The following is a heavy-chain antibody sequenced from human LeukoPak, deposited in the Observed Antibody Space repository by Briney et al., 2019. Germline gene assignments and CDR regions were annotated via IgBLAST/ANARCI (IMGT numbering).Heavy chain of an antibody. J-gene: IGHJ4*02. CDR1: GGSFSGYY. CDR2: INHSGST. CDR3: ATSNRIAVAGA. D-gene: IGHD6-19*01. V-gene: IGHV4-34*01. Sequence: SETLSLTCAVYGGSFSGYYRSWIRQPPGKGLEWIGEINHSGSTNYNPSLKSRVTISVDTSKNQFSLKLSSVTAADTAVYYCATSNRIAVAGAWGQGTLVTVSS.